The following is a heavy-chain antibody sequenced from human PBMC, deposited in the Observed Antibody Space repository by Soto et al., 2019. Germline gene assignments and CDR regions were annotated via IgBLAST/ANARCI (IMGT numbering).Heavy chain of an antibody. CDR1: GFTFSNYA. V-gene: IGHV3-30*04. Sequence: GGSLRLSCTASGFTFSNYAMHWVRQAPGRGLEWVALISYDGSYQYYGDSVKGRFTISRDNSKNMFYLQMSSLTPDDTAVYFCTKDRTIASRFDSWGQGTLVTVSS. D-gene: IGHD6-13*01. CDR2: ISYDGSYQ. J-gene: IGHJ4*02. CDR3: TKDRTIASRFDS.